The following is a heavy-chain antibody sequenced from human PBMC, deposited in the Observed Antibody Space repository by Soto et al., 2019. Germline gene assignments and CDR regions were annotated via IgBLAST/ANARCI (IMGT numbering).Heavy chain of an antibody. CDR2: IKQDGSEK. Sequence: PGGSLRLSCAASGFTFSSYWMSWVRQAPGKGLEWVANIKQDGSEKYYVDSVKGRFTISRDNAKNSLYLQMNSLRAEDTAVYYCARLSIAVADYYYYYGMDVWGQGTTVTVSS. CDR3: ARLSIAVADYYYYYGMDV. D-gene: IGHD6-19*01. J-gene: IGHJ6*02. CDR1: GFTFSSYW. V-gene: IGHV3-7*05.